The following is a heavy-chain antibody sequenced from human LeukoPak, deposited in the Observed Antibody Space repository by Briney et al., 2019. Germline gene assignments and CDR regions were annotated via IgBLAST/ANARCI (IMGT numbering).Heavy chain of an antibody. CDR3: ARDGILTGTFDY. CDR1: GFTFSSYS. Sequence: GGSLRLSCAASGFTFSSYSMNWVRQAPGKGLKWVSSISSSSSYIYYADSVKGRFTISRDNAKNSLYLQMNSLRAEDTAVYYCARDGILTGTFDYWGQGTLVTVSS. J-gene: IGHJ4*02. V-gene: IGHV3-21*01. CDR2: ISSSSSYI. D-gene: IGHD3-9*01.